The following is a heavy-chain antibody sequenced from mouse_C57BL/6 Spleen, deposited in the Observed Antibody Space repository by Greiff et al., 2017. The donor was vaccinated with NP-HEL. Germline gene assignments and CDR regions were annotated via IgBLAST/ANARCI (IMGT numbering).Heavy chain of an antibody. Sequence: QVQLQQSGAELVRPGASVKLSCKASGYTFTDYYINWVKQRPGQGLEWIARIYPGSGNTYYNEKFKGKATLTAEKSSSTAYMQLSSLTSEDSAVYFCARGVYYGNYEAWFAYWGQGTLVTVSA. CDR2: IYPGSGNT. V-gene: IGHV1-76*01. D-gene: IGHD2-1*01. J-gene: IGHJ3*01. CDR1: GYTFTDYY. CDR3: ARGVYYGNYEAWFAY.